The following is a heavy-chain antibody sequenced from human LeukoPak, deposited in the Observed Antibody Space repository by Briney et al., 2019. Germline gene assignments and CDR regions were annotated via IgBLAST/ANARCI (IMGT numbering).Heavy chain of an antibody. D-gene: IGHD6-19*01. J-gene: IGHJ4*02. Sequence: GASVKVSCKASGYTFTSCGISWVRQAPGQGLEWMGWISAYNGNTNYAQKLQGRVTMTTDTSTSTAYMELRSLRSDDMAIYYCARENYYRSGRFDRAYLDDWGQGTLVTVSS. CDR3: ARENYYRSGRFDRAYLDD. CDR2: ISAYNGNT. V-gene: IGHV1-18*03. CDR1: GYTFTSCG.